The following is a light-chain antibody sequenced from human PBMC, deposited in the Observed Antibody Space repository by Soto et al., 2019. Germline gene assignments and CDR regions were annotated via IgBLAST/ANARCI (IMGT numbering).Light chain of an antibody. CDR2: GAS. CDR1: QSVDNY. J-gene: IGKJ1*01. Sequence: EIVLTQSPDTLSLSPGERATLACRASQSVDNYLAWYQQRPGQAPRLLIYGASSRATGIPDRFSGSGSGTDFTLTISRLEPEDFAVYYCQQYGSSPWTFGQGTKVEIK. V-gene: IGKV3-20*01. CDR3: QQYGSSPWT.